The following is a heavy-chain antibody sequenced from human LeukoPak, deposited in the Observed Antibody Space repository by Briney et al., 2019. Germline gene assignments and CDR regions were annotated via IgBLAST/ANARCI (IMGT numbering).Heavy chain of an antibody. Sequence: SETLSLTCTVSGGSVSSGGYYWSWIRQPPGKGLEWIGYIYHSGSTYYNPSLKSRVTISVDTSKNQFSLKLSSVTAADTAVYYCARILAAGTLNWFDPWGQGILVTVSS. CDR2: IYHSGST. J-gene: IGHJ5*02. CDR3: ARILAAGTLNWFDP. CDR1: GGSVSSGGYY. D-gene: IGHD6-13*01. V-gene: IGHV4-61*08.